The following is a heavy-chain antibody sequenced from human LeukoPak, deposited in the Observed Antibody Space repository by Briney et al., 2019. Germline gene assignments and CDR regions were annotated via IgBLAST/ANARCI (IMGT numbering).Heavy chain of an antibody. V-gene: IGHV3-21*01. CDR1: GFTFSSYS. Sequence: GGSLRLSCAASGFTFSSYSMKWLRQAPGRGLEWVSSISSSSSYKYYADSVKGRFTISRDNAKNSLYLQMNSLRAEDTAVYYCARDSSGRDGYNYDFDYWGQGTLVTVSS. D-gene: IGHD5-24*01. CDR3: ARDSSGRDGYNYDFDY. J-gene: IGHJ4*02. CDR2: ISSSSSYK.